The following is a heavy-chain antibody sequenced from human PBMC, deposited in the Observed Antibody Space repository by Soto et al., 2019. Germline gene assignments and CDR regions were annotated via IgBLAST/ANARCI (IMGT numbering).Heavy chain of an antibody. D-gene: IGHD3-22*01. V-gene: IGHV2-5*02. CDR1: GFSLSTSGVG. CDR2: IYWDDDK. J-gene: IGHJ4*02. CDR3: AHRLTMIVVDHFDY. Sequence: QITLKESGPTLVKPTQTLTLTCTFSGFSLSTSGVGVGWIRQPPGKALEWLALIYWDDDKRYSPSLKSRLTITKDTSKNQVVLTMTSMDPVDTATYYCAHRLTMIVVDHFDYWGQGTLVTVSS.